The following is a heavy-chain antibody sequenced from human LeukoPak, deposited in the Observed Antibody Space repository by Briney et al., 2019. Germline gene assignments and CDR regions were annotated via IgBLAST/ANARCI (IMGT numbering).Heavy chain of an antibody. D-gene: IGHD6-13*01. Sequence: SETLSLTCAVYGGSFSGYYWSWIRQPPGKGLEWIGEINHSGSTNYNPSLKSRVTISVDTSKNQFSLKLSSVTAADTAVYYRARGSYAAAGTGRYFQHWGQGTLVTVSS. J-gene: IGHJ1*01. CDR2: INHSGST. CDR3: ARGSYAAAGTGRYFQH. V-gene: IGHV4-34*01. CDR1: GGSFSGYY.